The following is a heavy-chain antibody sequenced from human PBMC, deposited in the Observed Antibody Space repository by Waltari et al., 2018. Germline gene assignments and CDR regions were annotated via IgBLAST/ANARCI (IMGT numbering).Heavy chain of an antibody. J-gene: IGHJ4*02. CDR2: INPNSGGT. D-gene: IGHD6-13*01. V-gene: IGHV1-2*02. CDR3: ARVERYSSSWWEGDY. CDR1: GYPFTGHY. Sequence: QVQLVQSGAEVKKPGASVKVSCKASGYPFTGHYMHWVRQAPGQGLEWMGWINPNSGGTNYAQKFQGRVTMTRDTSISTAYMELSRLRSDDTAVYYCARVERYSSSWWEGDYWGQGTLVTVSS.